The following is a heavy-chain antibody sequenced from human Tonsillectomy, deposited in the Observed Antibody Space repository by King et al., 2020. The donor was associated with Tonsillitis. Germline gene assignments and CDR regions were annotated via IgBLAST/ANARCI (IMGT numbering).Heavy chain of an antibody. D-gene: IGHD3-22*01. J-gene: IGHJ4*02. CDR1: GYSFTSYW. CDR3: ARHPDPYYYDSSGGGELDY. CDR2: IYPGDSDT. Sequence: QLVQSGAEVKKPGESLKISCKGSGYSFTSYWIGWVRQMPGKGLELMGIIYPGDSDTRYSPSFQGQVTISADKSIITAYLQWSSLKASDTAMYYCARHPDPYYYDSSGGGELDYWGQGTLVTVSS. V-gene: IGHV5-51*01.